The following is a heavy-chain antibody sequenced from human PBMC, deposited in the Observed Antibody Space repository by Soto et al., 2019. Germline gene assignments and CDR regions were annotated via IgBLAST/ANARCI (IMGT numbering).Heavy chain of an antibody. CDR1: GFTFRNYA. D-gene: IGHD1-26*01. CDR3: ARSRNSAVADSFDF. V-gene: IGHV3-30*04. J-gene: IGHJ4*02. CDR2: ISRDGSHK. Sequence: GGSQRLSCAASGFTFRNYAIHWVRQAPGKGLEWVAVISRDGSHKYYLDSVKGRFTISRDNSKDTVNLLMNSLRDDDSAMYYCARSRNSAVADSFDFWGQGTLVTVSS.